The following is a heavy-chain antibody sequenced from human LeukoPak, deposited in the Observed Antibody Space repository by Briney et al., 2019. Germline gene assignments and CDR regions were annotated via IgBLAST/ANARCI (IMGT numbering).Heavy chain of an antibody. CDR3: AKDRTIEAVAGSLYYYYGMDV. CDR2: ISWNSGSI. J-gene: IGHJ6*02. Sequence: GGSLRLSCAASGFTLSSYWMTWIRQAPGKGLEWVSGISWNSGSIGYADSVKGRFTISRDNAKNSLYLQMNSLRAEDTALYYCAKDRTIEAVAGSLYYYYGMDVWGQGTTVTVSS. CDR1: GFTLSSYW. V-gene: IGHV3-9*01. D-gene: IGHD6-19*01.